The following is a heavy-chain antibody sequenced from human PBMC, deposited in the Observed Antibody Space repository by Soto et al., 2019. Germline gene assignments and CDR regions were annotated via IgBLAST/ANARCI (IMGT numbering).Heavy chain of an antibody. J-gene: IGHJ4*02. CDR1: GFNFSSYG. CDR2: IWYDGSNK. CDR3: ARDGSSTPPGGWYYFDY. Sequence: GGSLRLSCAASGFNFSSYGMHWVRQAPGKGLEWVAVIWYDGSNKYYADSVKGRFTISRDNSKNTLYLQMNSLRAEDTAVYYCARDGSSTPPGGWYYFDYWGQGTLVTVSS. D-gene: IGHD6-19*01. V-gene: IGHV3-33*08.